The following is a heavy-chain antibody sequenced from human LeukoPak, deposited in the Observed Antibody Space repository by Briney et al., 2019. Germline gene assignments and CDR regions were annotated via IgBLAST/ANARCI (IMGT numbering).Heavy chain of an antibody. V-gene: IGHV3-30*02. CDR2: IQSDGTNK. D-gene: IGHD3-10*01. J-gene: IGHJ6*03. CDR3: AKVGRNTLIRGVISLDYYNMDV. CDR1: GFSFSSYG. Sequence: GGSLRLSCAASGFSFSSYGMHWVRQAPGRGLEWVAFIQSDGTNKHYADSVKGRFSISRDNYKNTLYLQMNSLRAEDTAVYYCAKVGRNTLIRGVISLDYYNMDVWGKGTTVTVS.